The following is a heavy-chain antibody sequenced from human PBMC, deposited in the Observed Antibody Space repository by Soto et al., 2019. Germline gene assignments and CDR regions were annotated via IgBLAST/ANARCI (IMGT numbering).Heavy chain of an antibody. Sequence: QLQLQESGSGLVKPSQTLSLTCAVSGGSISSGGYSWSWIRQPPGKGLEWIGYISHSGSTYYNPPPXSXXTISVDRSKNQFSLKLSSVTAADTAVYYCARWFDPWGQGTLVTVSS. J-gene: IGHJ5*02. CDR1: GGSISSGGYS. CDR3: ARWFDP. CDR2: ISHSGST. V-gene: IGHV4-30-2*01.